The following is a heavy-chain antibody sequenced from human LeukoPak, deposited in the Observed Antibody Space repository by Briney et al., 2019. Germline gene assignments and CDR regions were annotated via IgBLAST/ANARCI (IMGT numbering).Heavy chain of an antibody. V-gene: IGHV3-23*01. Sequence: GGSLRLSCAASGFTLSSYALSWVRPAPGKGLDWVSGINDSGDSTKYADSVKGRFIISRDNYRNTMYLQMNSLRAEDTAVYYCAKHYGSGSYSIGFGLDVWGQGTTVSDSS. D-gene: IGHD3-10*01. CDR1: GFTLSSYA. CDR3: AKHYGSGSYSIGFGLDV. J-gene: IGHJ6*02. CDR2: INDSGDST.